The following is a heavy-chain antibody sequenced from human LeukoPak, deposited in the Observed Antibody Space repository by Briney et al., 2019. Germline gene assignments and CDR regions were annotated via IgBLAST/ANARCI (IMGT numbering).Heavy chain of an antibody. Sequence: SGTLSLTCAVSGASISSNLWWTWVRQPPGKGLEWIAEIHHSGSINYNPSLKSRVTISADKAKNQFSLKLTSVTAADTAVYYCARVNLLGYCTNGVCPGGGLPFDYWGQGTLVTVSS. CDR1: GASISSNLW. CDR3: ARVNLLGYCTNGVCPGGGLPFDY. D-gene: IGHD2-8*01. J-gene: IGHJ4*02. V-gene: IGHV4-4*02. CDR2: IHHSGSI.